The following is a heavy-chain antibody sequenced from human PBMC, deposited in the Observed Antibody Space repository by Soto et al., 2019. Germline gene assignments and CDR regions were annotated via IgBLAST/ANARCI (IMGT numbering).Heavy chain of an antibody. CDR3: AREAWELLGIDY. D-gene: IGHD1-26*01. V-gene: IGHV3-33*01. CDR2: IWDDGSNK. Sequence: QVQLVESGGGVVQPGRSLRLSCAASGFTFSSYGMHWVRQAPGKGLEWVAVIWDDGSNKYYADSVKGRFTISRDNSKNTLYLQMNSLRAEDTAVYSCAREAWELLGIDYWGQGTLVTVSS. J-gene: IGHJ4*02. CDR1: GFTFSSYG.